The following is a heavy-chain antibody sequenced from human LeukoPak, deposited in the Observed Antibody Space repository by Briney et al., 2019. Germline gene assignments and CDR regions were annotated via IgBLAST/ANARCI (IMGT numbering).Heavy chain of an antibody. CDR2: INSAGET. CDR3: ARGFCSGSSCYYYYYGMDV. J-gene: IGHJ6*02. Sequence: GGSLRLSCAASGFTFSSYDMHWVRQATGKGLEWVSGINSAGETYYSDPVKGRFTISRENGKNSLFLQMNSLRAGDTAVYYCARGFCSGSSCYYYYYGMDVWGQGTTVTVSS. D-gene: IGHD2-15*01. V-gene: IGHV3-13*01. CDR1: GFTFSSYD.